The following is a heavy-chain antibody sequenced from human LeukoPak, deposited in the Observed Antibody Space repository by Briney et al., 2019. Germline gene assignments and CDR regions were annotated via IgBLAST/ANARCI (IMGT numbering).Heavy chain of an antibody. V-gene: IGHV1-46*01. J-gene: IGHJ4*02. Sequence: AASVKVSCKASGYTFTSYYMHWVRQAPGQGLEWMGIINPNGGSTTYAQKFQGRVTITADKSTSTAYMELSSLRSEDTAVYYCARGSYDSSGYPEYYFDYWGQGTLVTVSS. CDR1: GYTFTSYY. D-gene: IGHD3-22*01. CDR2: INPNGGST. CDR3: ARGSYDSSGYPEYYFDY.